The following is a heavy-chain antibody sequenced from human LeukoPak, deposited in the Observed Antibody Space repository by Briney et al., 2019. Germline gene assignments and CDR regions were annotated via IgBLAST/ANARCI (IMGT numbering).Heavy chain of an antibody. J-gene: IGHJ5*02. V-gene: IGHV3-30*04. CDR3: ARGNLATTGRDDWFDP. CDR1: GFTFSSYA. D-gene: IGHD1-1*01. CDR2: ISYDGSNK. Sequence: GGSLRLSCAASGFTFSSYAMHWVRQAPGKGLEWVAVISYDGSNKYYADSVKGRFTISRDNSKNTLYLQMNSLRAEDTAVYYCARGNLATTGRDDWFDPWGQGTLVTVSS.